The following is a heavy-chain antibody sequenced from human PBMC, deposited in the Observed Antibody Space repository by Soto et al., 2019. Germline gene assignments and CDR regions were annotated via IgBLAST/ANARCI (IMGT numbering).Heavy chain of an antibody. D-gene: IGHD6-19*01. CDR2: ISYDGSNK. V-gene: IGHV3-30-3*01. CDR3: AREDAGWYGGFFDY. CDR1: GFTFSSYA. Sequence: GGSLRLSCAASGFTFSSYAMHWVRQAPGKGLEWVAAISYDGSNKYYADSVKGRFTISRDNSKNTLYLQMNSLRAEDTAVYYCAREDAGWYGGFFDYWGQGTLVTVSS. J-gene: IGHJ4*02.